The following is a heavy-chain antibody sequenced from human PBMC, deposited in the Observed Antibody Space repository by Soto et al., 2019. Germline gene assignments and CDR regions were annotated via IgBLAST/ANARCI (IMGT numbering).Heavy chain of an antibody. V-gene: IGHV1-69*01. D-gene: IGHD5-12*01. CDR1: GGGNLRDYR. CDR2: IIPKLGSA. CDR3: ARGGGGYNFAAVY. J-gene: IGHJ4*02. Sequence: QVQLVQSGAEVKKPGSSVQVSCKASGGGNLRDYRTTWVRQAPGQGLEWMGGIIPKLGSANYAQNFQGRVTITANESTSNVYMELRSLKSEDTAVYYCARGGGGYNFAAVYWGQGTPVTVSS.